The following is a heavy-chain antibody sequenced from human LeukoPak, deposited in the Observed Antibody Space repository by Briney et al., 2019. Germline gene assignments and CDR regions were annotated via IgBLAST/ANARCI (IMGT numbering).Heavy chain of an antibody. V-gene: IGHV3-21*01. D-gene: IGHD1-26*01. Sequence: PGGSLRLSCAASGFTFSSYSMNWVRQAPGRGLEWVSSISSSSSYIYYADSVKGRFTISRDNAKNSLYLQMNSLRAEDTAVYYCARDPAIYSGSLDYWGQGTLVTVSS. J-gene: IGHJ4*02. CDR3: ARDPAIYSGSLDY. CDR2: ISSSSSYI. CDR1: GFTFSSYS.